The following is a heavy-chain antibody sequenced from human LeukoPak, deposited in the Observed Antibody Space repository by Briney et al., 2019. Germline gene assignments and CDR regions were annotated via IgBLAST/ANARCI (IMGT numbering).Heavy chain of an antibody. CDR1: GGSISSYY. V-gene: IGHV4-59*04. J-gene: IGHJ4*02. D-gene: IGHD3-10*01. CDR3: VGSGSYYHGPFDY. CDR2: IYYSGST. Sequence: SETLSLTCTVSGGSISSYYWSWIRQPPGKGLEWIGYIYYSGSTYYNPSLKSRVTISVDTSKNQFSLKLSSVTAADTAVYYCVGSGSYYHGPFDYWGQGTLVTVSS.